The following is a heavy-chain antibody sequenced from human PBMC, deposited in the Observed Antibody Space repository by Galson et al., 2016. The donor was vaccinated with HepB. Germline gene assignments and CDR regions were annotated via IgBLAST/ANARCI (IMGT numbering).Heavy chain of an antibody. V-gene: IGHV4-39*01. J-gene: IGHJ4*02. CDR2: MHYSGSS. D-gene: IGHD2-21*02. CDR1: GVSISSSYYY. CDR3: ATSRVTGGRPFNY. Sequence: LTCNVSGVSISSSYYYWGWIRLPPGKGLEWIGNMHYSGSSYYNPSLRSRVTISVGTSKNQFSLKLSSVTVADTAVFYCATSRVTGGRPFNYWGQGTLVTVSS.